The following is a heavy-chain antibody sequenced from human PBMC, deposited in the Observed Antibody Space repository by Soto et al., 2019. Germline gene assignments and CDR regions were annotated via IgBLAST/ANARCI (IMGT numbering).Heavy chain of an antibody. D-gene: IGHD7-27*01. CDR2: IIPIFGAS. J-gene: IGHJ4*02. Sequence: QVQLVQSGPEVKKPGSSVKVSCKSSGGTFTTYTFSWVRQAPGQGLEWMVGIIPIFGASKSAQKYQDRVAITTDESTRTIYMELSSLRSDDTAVYYCARDGDGNSLAYWGQGTLVTVSS. CDR1: GGTFTTYT. CDR3: ARDGDGNSLAY. V-gene: IGHV1-69*01.